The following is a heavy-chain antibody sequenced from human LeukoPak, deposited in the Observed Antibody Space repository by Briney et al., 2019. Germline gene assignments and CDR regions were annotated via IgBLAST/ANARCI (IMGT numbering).Heavy chain of an antibody. D-gene: IGHD3-16*02. J-gene: IGHJ4*02. CDR2: ISPYNGNT. V-gene: IGHV1-18*01. CDR3: ARDQYDYVWGSYRPYFDY. Sequence: PEASVKVSCKASGYTFTSYDINWVRQATGQGLEWMGSISPYNGNTNYAERLQGRVIMTTDTSTRTAYMELRSLRSDDTAVFYCARDQYDYVWGSYRPYFDYWGQGTLVTVSS. CDR1: GYTFTSYD.